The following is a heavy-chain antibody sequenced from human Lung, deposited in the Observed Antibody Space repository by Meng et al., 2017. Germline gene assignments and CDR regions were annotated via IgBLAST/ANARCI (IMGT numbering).Heavy chain of an antibody. Sequence: QVTLIQSGAEVKKPGASVTVSCNASGYTFTTYGISWVRQAPGQGLEWMGWISPYNGYTSSIQKFQGRVTMTTDTSTSTAYMELMSLGSDGTAVYYCAILSHCTGGTCYPYDYWGQGTLVTVSS. CDR1: GYTFTTYG. CDR3: AILSHCTGGTCYPYDY. D-gene: IGHD2-15*01. J-gene: IGHJ4*02. V-gene: IGHV1-18*01. CDR2: ISPYNGYT.